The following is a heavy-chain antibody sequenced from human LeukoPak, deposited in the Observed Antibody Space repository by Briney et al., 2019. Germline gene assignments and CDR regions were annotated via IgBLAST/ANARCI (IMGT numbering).Heavy chain of an antibody. V-gene: IGHV6-1*01. CDR3: TRGADYGDYFFDY. Sequence: SQTLSLTCAISGDSVSSNSVTWNWIRQSPPRGLEWLGRIYYRSKLSNDYTVSVKSRITINPDTSKNQFSLQLNYLTPDDTAVYYCTRGADYGDYFFDYWGQGTLVTVSS. J-gene: IGHJ4*02. CDR1: GDSVSSNSVT. D-gene: IGHD4-17*01. CDR2: IYYRSKLSN.